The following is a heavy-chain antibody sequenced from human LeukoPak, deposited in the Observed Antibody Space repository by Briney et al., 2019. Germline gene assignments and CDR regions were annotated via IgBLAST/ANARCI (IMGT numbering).Heavy chain of an antibody. CDR1: GFTFSSYW. CDR3: AKEVRATVY. J-gene: IGHJ4*02. D-gene: IGHD4-11*01. V-gene: IGHV3-74*01. Sequence: PGGSLRLSCAASGFTFSSYWMHWVRQAPGKGLVWVSRINSDGSSTYYADSVKGRFTISRDNSKNTLYLQMNSLRAEDTAVYYCAKEVRATVYWGQGTLVTVSS. CDR2: INSDGSST.